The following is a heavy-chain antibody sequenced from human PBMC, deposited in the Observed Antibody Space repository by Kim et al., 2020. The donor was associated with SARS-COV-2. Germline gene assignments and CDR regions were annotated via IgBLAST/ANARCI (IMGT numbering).Heavy chain of an antibody. CDR3: ARSPQRDWFDP. CDR2: N. J-gene: IGHJ5*02. V-gene: IGHV4-59*01. Sequence: NTCNPARKRRVKISVDTSKNQFALKLSSVTAADTAVYYCARSPQRDWFDPWGQGTLVTVSS.